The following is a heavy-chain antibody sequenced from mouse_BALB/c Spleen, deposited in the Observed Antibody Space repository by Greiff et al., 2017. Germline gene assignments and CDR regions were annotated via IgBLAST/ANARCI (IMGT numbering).Heavy chain of an antibody. V-gene: IGHV1-39*01. J-gene: IGHJ3*01. Sequence: VQLQQTGPELVKPGASVKISCKASGYSFTDYIMLWVKQSHGKSLEWIGNINPYYGSTSYNLKFKGKATLTVDKSSSTAYMQLNSLTSEDSAVYYCARSGWGNYVGFAYWGQGTLVTVSA. D-gene: IGHD2-1*01. CDR2: INPYYGST. CDR1: GYSFTDYI. CDR3: ARSGWGNYVGFAY.